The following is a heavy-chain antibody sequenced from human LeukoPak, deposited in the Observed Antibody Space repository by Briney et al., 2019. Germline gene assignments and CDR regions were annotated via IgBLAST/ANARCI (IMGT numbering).Heavy chain of an antibody. J-gene: IGHJ6*03. V-gene: IGHV3-21*01. D-gene: IGHD3/OR15-3a*01. CDR2: ISSSSSYI. Sequence: PGGSLRLSCAASGFTFSSYSMNWVRQAPGKGLEWVSSISSSSSYIYYADSVKGRFTISRDNAKNSMYLQMNSLRAEDTAVYYCARSGLGRYMDVWGKGTTVTVSS. CDR1: GFTFSSYS. CDR3: ARSGLGRYMDV.